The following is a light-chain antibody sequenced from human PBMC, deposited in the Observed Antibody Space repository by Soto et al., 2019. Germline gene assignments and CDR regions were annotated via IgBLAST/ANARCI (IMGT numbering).Light chain of an antibody. CDR2: YDS. Sequence: SSELTQPPSVSVAPGKTARITCGGNNIGSKSVHWYQQKPGQAPVLVIYYDSDRPSGIPERFSGSNSGNTATLTISRVEAGDEADYYCQVWERFGGGTKVTVL. CDR3: QVWER. CDR1: NIGSKS. J-gene: IGLJ2*01. V-gene: IGLV3-21*01.